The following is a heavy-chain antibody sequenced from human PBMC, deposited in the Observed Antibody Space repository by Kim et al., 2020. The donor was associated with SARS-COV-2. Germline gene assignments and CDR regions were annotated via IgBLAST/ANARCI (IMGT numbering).Heavy chain of an antibody. V-gene: IGHV3-23*03. CDR1: GFDFNTNA. J-gene: IGHJ4*02. CDR3: AKDKRDINNGWYVSDF. D-gene: IGHD6-19*01. CDR2: IYGAGTST. Sequence: GGSLRLSCAASGFDFNTNAMTWVRQAPGKGLEWVSVIYGAGTSTSYADSVRGRFTISRDNSKNTVFLQMNSLRADDTAVYYCAKDKRDINNGWYVSDFWGQGTLVTVSS.